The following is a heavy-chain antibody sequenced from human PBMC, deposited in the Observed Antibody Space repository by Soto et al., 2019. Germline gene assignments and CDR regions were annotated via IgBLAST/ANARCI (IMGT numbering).Heavy chain of an antibody. CDR2: IYYSGST. J-gene: IGHJ4*02. Sequence: SETLSLTCTVSGGSISSGGYYWSWIRQHPGEGLEWIGYIYYSGSTYYNPSLKSRVTISVDTSQNQFSLKLSSVTAADTAVYYCARAAKAGYGGNLDYWGEGTLVTVYS. V-gene: IGHV4-31*03. CDR1: GGSISSGGYY. D-gene: IGHD4-17*01. CDR3: ARAAKAGYGGNLDY.